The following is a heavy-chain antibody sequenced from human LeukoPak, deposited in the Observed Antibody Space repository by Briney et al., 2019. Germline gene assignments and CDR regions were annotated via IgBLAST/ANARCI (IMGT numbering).Heavy chain of an antibody. CDR2: IYYSGST. D-gene: IGHD1-1*01. J-gene: IGHJ3*02. Sequence: SQTLSLTCTVSGGSISSGGYYWSWIRQHPGKGLEWIGYIYYSGSTYYNPSFKSRVTISVDTSKNQFSLKLSSVTAADTAVYYCARTENWNVDAFDIWGQGTMVTVSS. CDR1: GGSISSGGYY. CDR3: ARTENWNVDAFDI. V-gene: IGHV4-31*03.